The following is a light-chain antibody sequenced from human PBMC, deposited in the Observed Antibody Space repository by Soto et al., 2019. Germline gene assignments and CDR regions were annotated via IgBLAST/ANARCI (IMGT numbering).Light chain of an antibody. CDR1: ALPKQY. CDR3: QSADSSGTMEV. V-gene: IGLV3-25*03. Sequence: SYELTQPPSVSVSPGQTARITCSGDALPKQYAYWYQQKPGQAPVLVIYKDSERPSGIPERFSGTSSGTTVTLTISGVQAEDGADYYCQSADSSGTMEVFGGGTKLTVL. CDR2: KDS. J-gene: IGLJ2*01.